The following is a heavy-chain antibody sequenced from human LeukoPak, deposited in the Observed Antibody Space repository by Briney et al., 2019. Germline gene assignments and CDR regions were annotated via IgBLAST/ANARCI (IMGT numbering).Heavy chain of an antibody. CDR1: GFTFSSYW. D-gene: IGHD3-10*01. V-gene: IGHV3-74*01. CDR3: ARSYSGSYWYY. Sequence: PGGSLRLSCAAPGFTFSSYWMHWVRQAPGKGLVWVSRINNDGRSTNYADSVKGRFTVSRDNAKNTLYLQMNSLRAEDTAVYYCARSYSGSYWYYWGQGTLVTVSS. J-gene: IGHJ4*02. CDR2: INNDGRST.